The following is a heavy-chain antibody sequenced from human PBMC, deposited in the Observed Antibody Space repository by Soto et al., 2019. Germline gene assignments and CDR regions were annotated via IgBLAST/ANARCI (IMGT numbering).Heavy chain of an antibody. CDR2: INHSGST. CDR3: ARGIDYDFWSGYRQHYYYYYYMDV. D-gene: IGHD3-3*01. Sequence: SETLSLTCAVYGGSFSGYYGSWIRQPPGKGLEWIGEINHSGSTNYNPSLKSRVTISVDTSKNQFSLKLSSVTAADTAVYYCARGIDYDFWSGYRQHYYYYYYMDVWGKGTTVTVSS. V-gene: IGHV4-34*01. J-gene: IGHJ6*03. CDR1: GGSFSGYY.